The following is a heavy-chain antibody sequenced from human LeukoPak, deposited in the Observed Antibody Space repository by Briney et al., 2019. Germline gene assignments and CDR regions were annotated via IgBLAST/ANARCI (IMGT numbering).Heavy chain of an antibody. CDR2: ISSSSSTI. Sequence: GGSLRLSCAASGFTFSSYSMNWVRQAPGKGLEWVSYISSSSSTIYYADSMKGRFTISRDNAKNSLYLQMNSLRAEDTAVYYCARDGSRVVPAAIVDYWGQGTLVTVSS. J-gene: IGHJ4*02. D-gene: IGHD2-2*01. CDR1: GFTFSSYS. V-gene: IGHV3-48*01. CDR3: ARDGSRVVPAAIVDY.